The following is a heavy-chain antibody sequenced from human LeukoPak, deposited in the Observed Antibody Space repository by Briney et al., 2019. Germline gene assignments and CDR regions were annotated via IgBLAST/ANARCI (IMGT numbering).Heavy chain of an antibody. CDR3: ARVSRDGFGETRCVDP. Sequence: SETLSLTCTVSGGSIFTSGFYWGWIRQYPGKGLEWIRYIFYSGSTFYNPSLKSRLTMTVDMSKNQFSLKLSFVTAADTAVYYCARVSRDGFGETRCVDPWGQGTLVTVSS. CDR2: IFYSGST. J-gene: IGHJ5*02. CDR1: GGSIFTSGFY. V-gene: IGHV4-31*03. D-gene: IGHD3-10*01.